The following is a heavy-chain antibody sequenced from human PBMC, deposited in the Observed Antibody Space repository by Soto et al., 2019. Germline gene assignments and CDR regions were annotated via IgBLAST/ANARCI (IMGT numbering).Heavy chain of an antibody. CDR2: IVYDGSDK. J-gene: IGHJ6*02. Sequence: QVQLVESGGGVVQPGRSLRLSCAASGLTFSSYGMHWVRQAPGKGLEWVAVIVYDGSDKYYEESVKGRFNISRDNSKNTLYLQMNSLRAEDTAVYYCAKDKWVYSSSSSYGMDVWGQGTTVTVSS. CDR1: GLTFSSYG. V-gene: IGHV3-30*18. D-gene: IGHD6-6*01. CDR3: AKDKWVYSSSSSYGMDV.